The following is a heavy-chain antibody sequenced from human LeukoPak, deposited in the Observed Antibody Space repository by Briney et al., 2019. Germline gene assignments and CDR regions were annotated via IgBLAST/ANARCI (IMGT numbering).Heavy chain of an antibody. V-gene: IGHV5-51*01. D-gene: IGHD1-1*01. CDR1: GYSFTSYW. Sequence: GESLKISCKGSGYSFTSYWIGWVRQMPGKGLEWMGIIYPGGSDTRYSPSFQGQVTISADKSISTAYLQWSSLKASDTAMYYCARTTPPRSPGQYYFDYWGQGTLVTVSS. J-gene: IGHJ4*02. CDR2: IYPGGSDT. CDR3: ARTTPPRSPGQYYFDY.